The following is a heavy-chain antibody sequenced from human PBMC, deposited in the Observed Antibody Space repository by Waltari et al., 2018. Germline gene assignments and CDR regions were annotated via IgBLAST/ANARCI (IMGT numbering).Heavy chain of an antibody. CDR2: VYPTDSDA. J-gene: IGHJ5*02. CDR3: ARLEPHDFRWAS. Sequence: EVQLVQSGAELKKPGESLRISCKGSGYTFTRYLIGWVRQKPGKGLECMGIVYPTDSDARYSPSFEGQVTISADKSITTAYLQLNSLKASDTATYFCARLEPHDFRWASWGQGTLVTVSS. CDR1: GYTFTRYL. V-gene: IGHV5-51*01. D-gene: IGHD3-16*01.